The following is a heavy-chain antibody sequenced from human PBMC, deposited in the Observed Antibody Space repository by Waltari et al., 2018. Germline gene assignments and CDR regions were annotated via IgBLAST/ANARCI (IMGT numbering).Heavy chain of an antibody. J-gene: IGHJ4*02. CDR1: GGTFSSYA. D-gene: IGHD6-13*01. CDR2: IIPIFGTA. V-gene: IGHV1-69*13. Sequence: QVQLVQSGAEVKKPGSSVKVSCKASGGTFSSYAISWVRQAPGQGLEWMGGIIPIFGTANYAQKFQGTVTITADESTSTAYKELSSLRSEETAVYYCAKSIAAAGSYFDYWGQGTLVTVSS. CDR3: AKSIAAAGSYFDY.